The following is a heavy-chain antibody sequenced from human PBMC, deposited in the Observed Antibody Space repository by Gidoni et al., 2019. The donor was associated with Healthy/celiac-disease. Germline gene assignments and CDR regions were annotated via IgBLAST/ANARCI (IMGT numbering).Heavy chain of an antibody. CDR2: IRSKAYGGTT. J-gene: IGHJ4*02. D-gene: IGHD3-3*01. V-gene: IGHV3-49*05. Sequence: EVQLVESGGGLVKPGRSLRLSCTASGFTFGDYAMSWFRQAPGKGLEWVVFIRSKAYGGTTEYAASVKGRFTISREDSKSIAYLQMNSLKTEDTAVYYCTRGRITIFGVVTTPPHFDYWGQGTLVTVSS. CDR1: GFTFGDYA. CDR3: TRGRITIFGVVTTPPHFDY.